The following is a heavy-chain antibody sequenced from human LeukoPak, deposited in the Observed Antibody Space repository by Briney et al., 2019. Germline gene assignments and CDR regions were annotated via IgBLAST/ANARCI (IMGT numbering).Heavy chain of an antibody. CDR3: ARYSSEEPYHFDY. V-gene: IGHV4-59*12. Sequence: PSETLSLTCTVSGGSISSYYWSWIRQPPGKGLEWIGYIYHSGSTIYNPSLKSRVAISVDTSKNQFSLKLGSVTAADTAVYYCARYSSEEPYHFDYWGQGTLVTVSS. CDR2: IYHSGST. CDR1: GGSISSYY. J-gene: IGHJ4*02. D-gene: IGHD4-11*01.